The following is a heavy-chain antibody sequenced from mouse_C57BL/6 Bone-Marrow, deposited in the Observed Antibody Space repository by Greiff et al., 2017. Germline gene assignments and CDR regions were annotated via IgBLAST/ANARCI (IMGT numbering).Heavy chain of an antibody. Sequence: VKLLESGPGLVQPSQSLSITCTVSGFSLTSYGVHWVRQSPGKGLEWLGVIWSGGSTDYNAAFIYRLSISKDNSKSQVFFKMNSLQADDTAIYYCARKRLPPFAYWGQGTLVTVSA. CDR2: IWSGGST. V-gene: IGHV2-2*01. CDR3: ARKRLPPFAY. D-gene: IGHD5-5*01. J-gene: IGHJ3*01. CDR1: GFSLTSYG.